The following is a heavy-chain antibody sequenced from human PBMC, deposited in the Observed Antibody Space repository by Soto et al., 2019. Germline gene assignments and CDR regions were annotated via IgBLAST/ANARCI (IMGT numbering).Heavy chain of an antibody. V-gene: IGHV3-53*01. D-gene: IGHD2-15*01. CDR3: ARDSWVGFDY. Sequence: EVQLVESGGGLIQPRGSLRLSCAVSGFTVSSNYMSWVRQAPGKGLEWVSAIYSGGTTYYADSVKGRFTISRDNSENTLYLQMNSLRAEDTAVYYCARDSWVGFDYWGQGTLVTVSS. J-gene: IGHJ4*02. CDR2: IYSGGTT. CDR1: GFTVSSNY.